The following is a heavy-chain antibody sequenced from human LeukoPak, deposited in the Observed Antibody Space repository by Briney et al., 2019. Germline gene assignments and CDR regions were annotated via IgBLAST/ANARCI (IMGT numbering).Heavy chain of an antibody. D-gene: IGHD5-24*01. V-gene: IGHV4-59*01. Sequence: SETLSLTCTVSGGSIGSYYWSWIRQPPAKGLEWIGYIYDSGSTNYNPPLKSRVTISVDTSKNQFSLKLSSVTAAETAVYYCAREGRYRYGYNEYHSYMDIWGKGTTVTVSS. CDR1: GGSIGSYY. CDR2: IYDSGST. CDR3: AREGRYRYGYNEYHSYMDI. J-gene: IGHJ6*03.